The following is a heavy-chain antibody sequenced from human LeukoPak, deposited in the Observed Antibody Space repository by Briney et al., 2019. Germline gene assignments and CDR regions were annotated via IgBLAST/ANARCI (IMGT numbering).Heavy chain of an antibody. D-gene: IGHD5-12*01. CDR3: ARDLRGYSGYGGFDY. V-gene: IGHV3-23*01. CDR2: ISGSGGST. CDR1: GFTFSSYG. Sequence: PGGSLRLSCAASGFTFSSYGVSWVRQAPGKGLEWVSAISGSGGSTYYADSVKGRFTISRDNAKNSLYLQMNSLRAEDTAVYYCARDLRGYSGYGGFDYWGQGTLVTVSS. J-gene: IGHJ4*02.